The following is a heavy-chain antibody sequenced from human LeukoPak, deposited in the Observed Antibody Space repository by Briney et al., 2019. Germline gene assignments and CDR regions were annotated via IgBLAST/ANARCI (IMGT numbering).Heavy chain of an antibody. CDR1: GYTFTSYG. D-gene: IGHD1-26*01. V-gene: IGHV1-18*01. Sequence: ASVEVSCKASGYTFTSYGISWVRQAPGQGLEWMGWISAYNGNTNYAQKLQGRVTMTTDTSTSTAYMELRSLRSDDTAVYYCAGGPSGSYYSRRLYAFDIWGQGTMVTVSS. CDR3: AGGPSGSYYSRRLYAFDI. CDR2: ISAYNGNT. J-gene: IGHJ3*02.